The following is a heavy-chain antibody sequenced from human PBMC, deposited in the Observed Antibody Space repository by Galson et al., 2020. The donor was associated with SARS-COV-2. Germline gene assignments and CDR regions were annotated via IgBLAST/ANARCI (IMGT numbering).Heavy chain of an antibody. D-gene: IGHD5-18*01. CDR3: ATNPSLPCGYSYGGLFGTLCARRTWFDP. CDR2: FDTEDGET. Sequence: ASVKVSCKVSGYTLTELSMHWVRQAPGKGLEWMGGFDTEDGETIYAQKFQGRVTMTEDTSTDTAYMELSSLRSEDTAVYYCATNPSLPCGYSYGGLFGTLCARRTWFDPWGQGTLVTVSS. CDR1: GYTLTELS. V-gene: IGHV1-24*01. J-gene: IGHJ5*02.